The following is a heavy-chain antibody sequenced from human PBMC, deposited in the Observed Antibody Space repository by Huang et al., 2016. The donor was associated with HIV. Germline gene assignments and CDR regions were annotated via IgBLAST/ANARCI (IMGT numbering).Heavy chain of an antibody. CDR2: INGDGLT. CDR1: GFNFLTYA. CDR3: ARDKEAGTPFFDP. Sequence: QVQLVQSGAEVEKPGASVNLSCKASGFNFLTYALHWVRQAPGQRLEWMGWINGDGLTKYSQKFQGRDTITRDRSASTVYVDFKSLTYEDTAVYYCARDKEAGTPFFDPWGQGTLVTVSS. J-gene: IGHJ5*02. V-gene: IGHV1-3*01. D-gene: IGHD6-19*01.